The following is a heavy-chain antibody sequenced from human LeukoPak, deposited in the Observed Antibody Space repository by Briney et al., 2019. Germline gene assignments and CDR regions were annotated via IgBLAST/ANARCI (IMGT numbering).Heavy chain of an antibody. CDR3: ARDYSSGYPDFDY. CDR2: ISSSSSYI. D-gene: IGHD3-22*01. J-gene: IGHJ4*02. CDR1: GFTFSSYS. V-gene: IGHV3-21*01. Sequence: GGSLRLSCAASGFTFSSYSMNWVRQAPGKGLEWVSSISSSSSYIYYADSVKGRFTISRDNAKNSLYLQMNSLRAEDPAVYYCARDYSSGYPDFDYWGQGTLVTVSS.